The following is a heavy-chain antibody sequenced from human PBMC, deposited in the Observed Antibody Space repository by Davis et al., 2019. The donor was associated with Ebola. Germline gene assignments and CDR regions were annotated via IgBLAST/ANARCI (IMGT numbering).Heavy chain of an antibody. Sequence: GESLKISCVASGFSFNTYDMSWGRQAPGKGLEWVSGISGRDGSTNYGDSVKGRFTISRDNSKNTLYLEMNSLRVEDTAVYYCVKDTSTIWFDIWGQGTMVTVSS. CDR1: GFSFNTYD. V-gene: IGHV3-23*01. CDR3: VKDTSTIWFDI. J-gene: IGHJ3*02. CDR2: ISGRDGST. D-gene: IGHD1-26*01.